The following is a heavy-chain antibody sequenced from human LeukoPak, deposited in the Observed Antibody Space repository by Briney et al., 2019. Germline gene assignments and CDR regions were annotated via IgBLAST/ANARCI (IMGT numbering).Heavy chain of an antibody. CDR1: GGSFSGYY. J-gene: IGHJ4*02. Sequence: SETVSLTCAVYGGSFSGYYWSWIRQPPGKGLEWIGEINHSGSTNYNPSLKSRVTISVDTSKNQFSLKLSSVTAADTAVYYCASGSYGYGFDYWGQGTLVTVSS. CDR2: INHSGST. CDR3: ASGSYGYGFDY. D-gene: IGHD5-18*01. V-gene: IGHV4-34*01.